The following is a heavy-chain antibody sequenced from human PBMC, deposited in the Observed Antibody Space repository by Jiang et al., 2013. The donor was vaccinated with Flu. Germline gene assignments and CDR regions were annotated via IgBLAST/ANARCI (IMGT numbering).Heavy chain of an antibody. J-gene: IGHJ5*02. V-gene: IGHV3-23*01. CDR3: AKGWTYYYDSSGSIPFDP. CDR1: GFTFSSYA. Sequence: SGGGLVQPGGSLRLSCAASGFTFSSYAMSWVRQAPGKGLEWVSAISGSGGSTYYADSVKGRFTISRDNSKNTLYLQMNSLRAEDTAVYYCAKGWTYYYDSSGSIPFDPWGQGTLVTVSS. CDR2: ISGSGGST. D-gene: IGHD3-22*01.